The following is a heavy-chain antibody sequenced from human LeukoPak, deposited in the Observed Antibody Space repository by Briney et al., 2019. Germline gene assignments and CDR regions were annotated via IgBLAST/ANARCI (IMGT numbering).Heavy chain of an antibody. CDR3: ARVGLWVRGKYFDY. V-gene: IGHV3-7*01. CDR1: GFTFSSYW. D-gene: IGHD5-12*01. Sequence: PGGSLRLSCAASGFTFSSYWMSWVRQAPGKGLEWVANIKQDGSEKYYVDSVKGRFTISRDNAKNSLYLQMNSLRAEDTAVYYCARVGLWVRGKYFDYWGQGTLVTVSS. J-gene: IGHJ4*02. CDR2: IKQDGSEK.